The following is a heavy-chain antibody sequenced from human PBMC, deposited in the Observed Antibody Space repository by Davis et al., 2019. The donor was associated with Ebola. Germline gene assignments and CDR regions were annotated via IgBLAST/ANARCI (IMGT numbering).Heavy chain of an antibody. Sequence: ASVKVSCKASGYIFNRYPVHWVRQAPGQGLEWMGFINAANGDTGYSQKFRDRVTITRDTSASTVYMEMSSLRSEDTAVYYCVRKDYYGAGIYYFDYWGQGTLVTASS. J-gene: IGHJ4*02. CDR3: VRKDYYGAGIYYFDY. D-gene: IGHD3-10*01. CDR1: GYIFNRYP. V-gene: IGHV1-3*01. CDR2: INAANGDT.